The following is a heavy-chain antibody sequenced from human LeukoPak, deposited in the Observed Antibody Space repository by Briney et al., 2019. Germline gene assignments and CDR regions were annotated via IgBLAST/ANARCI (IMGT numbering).Heavy chain of an antibody. CDR3: AGRGYSYGSTNFDY. CDR1: GGSFSGYY. D-gene: IGHD5-18*01. CDR2: INHSGST. Sequence: SETLSLTCAVYGGSFSGYYWSWIRQPPGKGRDGIGEINHSGSTNYNPSLKSRVTISVDTSKNQFSLKLSSVTAADTAVYYCAGRGYSYGSTNFDYWGQGTLVTVSS. J-gene: IGHJ4*02. V-gene: IGHV4-34*01.